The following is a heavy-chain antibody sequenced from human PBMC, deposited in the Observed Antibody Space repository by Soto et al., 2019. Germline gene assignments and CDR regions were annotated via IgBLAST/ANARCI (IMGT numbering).Heavy chain of an antibody. J-gene: IGHJ4*02. CDR2: IWYDGSNK. D-gene: IGHD3-16*01. Sequence: QVQLVESGGGVVQPGRSLRLSCAASGFTFSSYGMHWVRQAPGKGLEWVAVIWYDGSNKYYADSVKGRFTISRDNSKNTLYLQMNSLRAEDTAVYYCARGNEGMIPFGGPDYWGQGTLVTVSS. CDR3: ARGNEGMIPFGGPDY. V-gene: IGHV3-33*01. CDR1: GFTFSSYG.